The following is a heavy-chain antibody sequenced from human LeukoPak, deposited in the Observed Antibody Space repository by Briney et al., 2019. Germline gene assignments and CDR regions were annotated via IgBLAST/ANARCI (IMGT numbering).Heavy chain of an antibody. J-gene: IGHJ4*02. CDR1: EFTFSDYS. CDR2: ISSSSSTI. V-gene: IGHV3-48*01. Sequence: GGSLRLSCAASEFTFSDYSMSWVRQTPGEGLEWVSYISSSSSTIYYADSVKGRFTISRDNAKDSLYLQMNSLRAEDTAVYYCARARPTNYFDYWGQGTQVTVSS. CDR3: ARARPTNYFDY. D-gene: IGHD1-26*01.